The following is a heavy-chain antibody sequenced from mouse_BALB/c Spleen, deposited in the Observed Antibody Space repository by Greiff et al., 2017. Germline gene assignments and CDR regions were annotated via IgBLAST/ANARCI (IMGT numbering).Heavy chain of an antibody. J-gene: IGHJ3*01. CDR1: GYNFTSYW. V-gene: IGHV1-55*01. D-gene: IGHD2-3*01. Sequence: QVQLQQPGAELVKPGTSVKLSCKASGYNFTSYWINWVKLRPGQGLEWIGDIYPGSGSTNYNEKFKSKATLTVDTSSSTAYMQLSSLASEDSALYYCARRGTMYDGYYGFAYWGQGTLVTVSA. CDR3: ARRGTMYDGYYGFAY. CDR2: IYPGSGST.